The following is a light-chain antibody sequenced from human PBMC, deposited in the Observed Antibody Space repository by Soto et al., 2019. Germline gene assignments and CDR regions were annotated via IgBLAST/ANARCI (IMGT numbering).Light chain of an antibody. Sequence: QSALTQPASVSGSPGQSITISCTGTSSDIGAYNFVSWYQQHPGKAPKLMLYDVNIRPSGVSNRFSGSKSGNTASLTISGLQAEDEDDYYCTSWTTSTTMLFGGGTKLTVL. CDR3: TSWTTSTTML. CDR1: SSDIGAYNF. V-gene: IGLV2-14*03. J-gene: IGLJ2*01. CDR2: DVN.